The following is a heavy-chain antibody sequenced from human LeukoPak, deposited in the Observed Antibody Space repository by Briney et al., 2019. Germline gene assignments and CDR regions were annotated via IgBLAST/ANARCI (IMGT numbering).Heavy chain of an antibody. CDR3: ARDRGSSGWFYFDY. Sequence: SVKVSCKASGYTFTSYGINWVRQAPGQGLEWMGGIIPVFGTANYAQKFQGRVTITADESTSTAYMELSSLRSEDTAVYYYARDRGSSGWFYFDYWGQGTLVTVSS. CDR1: GYTFTSYG. CDR2: IIPVFGTA. J-gene: IGHJ4*02. V-gene: IGHV1-69*13. D-gene: IGHD6-19*01.